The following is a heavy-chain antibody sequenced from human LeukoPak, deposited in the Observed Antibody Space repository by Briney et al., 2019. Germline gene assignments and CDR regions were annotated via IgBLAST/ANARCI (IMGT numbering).Heavy chain of an antibody. CDR2: ISYDGSNK. Sequence: PGRSLRLSCAASGFTFSSYGMHWVRQAPGKGLEWVAVISYDGSNKYYADSVKGRFTISRDNSKNTLYLQMNSLRAEDTAVYYCAKSHWDGYKDYWGQGTLVTVSS. CDR3: AKSHWDGYKDY. J-gene: IGHJ4*02. V-gene: IGHV3-30*18. D-gene: IGHD5-24*01. CDR1: GFTFSSYG.